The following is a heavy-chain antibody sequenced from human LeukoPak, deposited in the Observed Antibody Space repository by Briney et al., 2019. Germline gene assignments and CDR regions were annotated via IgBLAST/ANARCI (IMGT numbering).Heavy chain of an antibody. CDR3: ARDRAIFGVVYNWFDP. V-gene: IGHV1-18*01. Sequence: ASVKVSCKASGYTFTSYGISWVRQAPGQGLEWMGWISAYNGNTNYAQKLQGRVTMTTDTSTSTAYMELRSLRSDDTAAYYCARDRAIFGVVYNWFDPWGQGTLVTVSS. J-gene: IGHJ5*02. D-gene: IGHD3-3*01. CDR1: GYTFTSYG. CDR2: ISAYNGNT.